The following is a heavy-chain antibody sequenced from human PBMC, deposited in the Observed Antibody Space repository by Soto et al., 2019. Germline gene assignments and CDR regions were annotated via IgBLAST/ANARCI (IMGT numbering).Heavy chain of an antibody. V-gene: IGHV4-59*01. CDR2: ISYSGST. CDR3: ARVPDV. J-gene: IGHJ6*02. Sequence: LEILSLTCTVSGGSFSPNYWSWIRQPPGKGLEWIGYISYSGSTNYNPSLKSRVTISVDTSKNQFSLKLSSVTAADTAVYYCARVPDVWGQGTTVTVSS. CDR1: GGSFSPNY.